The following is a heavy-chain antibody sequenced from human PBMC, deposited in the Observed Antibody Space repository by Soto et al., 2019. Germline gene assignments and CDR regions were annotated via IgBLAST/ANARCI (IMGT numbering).Heavy chain of an antibody. V-gene: IGHV4-34*01. CDR3: ARGYNWNDEFDY. J-gene: IGHJ4*02. Sequence: SETLSLTCAVYGGSFSGYYWSWIRQPPGKGLEWIGEINHSGSTNYNPSLKSRVTISVDTSKNQFSLKLSSVTAADTAVYYCARGYNWNDEFDYWGQGTLVTVSS. CDR1: GGSFSGYY. D-gene: IGHD1-1*01. CDR2: INHSGST.